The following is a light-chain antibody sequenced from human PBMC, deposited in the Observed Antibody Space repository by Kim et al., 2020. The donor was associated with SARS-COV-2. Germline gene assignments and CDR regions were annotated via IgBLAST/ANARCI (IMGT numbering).Light chain of an antibody. CDR2: QDS. CDR3: QEWVSSTEV. V-gene: IGLV3-1*01. Sequence: SYELTQPPSVSVSPGQTASITCSGDKLGDKYACWYQQKPGQSPVLVIYQDSKRPSGIPERFSGSNSGNTANLTISGTQAMDQADYYCQEWVSSTEVFGTG. J-gene: IGLJ1*01. CDR1: KLGDKY.